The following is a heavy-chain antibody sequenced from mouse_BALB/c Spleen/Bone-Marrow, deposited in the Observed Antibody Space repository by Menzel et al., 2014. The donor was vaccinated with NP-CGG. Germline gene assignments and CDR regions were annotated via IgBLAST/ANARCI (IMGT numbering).Heavy chain of an antibody. Sequence: EVQLQLFGLELVKPGPSEKMPCKASGYTFTTYVTLWVKQKAWQCLDCIGYIIPYNPGTKYNEKFKGKPTLTSDKSSSTACMELSSLTSEDSAVYYCARWDYDDLDYIMDYWGQGTSVTVSS. CDR1: GYTFTTYV. J-gene: IGHJ4*01. D-gene: IGHD2-13*01. V-gene: IGHV1-14*01. CDR3: ARWDYDDLDYIMDY. CDR2: IIPYNPGT.